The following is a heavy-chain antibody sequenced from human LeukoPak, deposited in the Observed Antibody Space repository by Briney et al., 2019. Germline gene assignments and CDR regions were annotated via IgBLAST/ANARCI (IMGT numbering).Heavy chain of an antibody. CDR2: IYTSGST. D-gene: IGHD1-14*01. CDR1: GGSMSSYY. V-gene: IGHV4-4*09. CDR3: ARHRTAEMYYFDY. J-gene: IGHJ4*02. Sequence: PSETLSLTCTVSGGSMSSYYWSWIRQPPGKGLEWIWYIYTSGSTNYNPSLKSRVTISVDTSKNQCSLKLSSVTAADTAVYYCARHRTAEMYYFDYWGQGTLVPVSS.